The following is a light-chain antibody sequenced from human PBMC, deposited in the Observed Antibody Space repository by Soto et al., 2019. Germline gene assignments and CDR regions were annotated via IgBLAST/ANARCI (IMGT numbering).Light chain of an antibody. CDR2: EVS. CDR1: SSDVGGYNY. Sequence: QSVLTQPPSASVSPGQSVTISCTGTSSDVGGYNYVSWYQQHPGKAPKVMIYEVSKRPSGVPDRFSGSKSGNTASLTVSGVQAEDEADYYCSSYAGSNNYVFGTGTKVTVL. J-gene: IGLJ1*01. V-gene: IGLV2-8*01. CDR3: SSYAGSNNYV.